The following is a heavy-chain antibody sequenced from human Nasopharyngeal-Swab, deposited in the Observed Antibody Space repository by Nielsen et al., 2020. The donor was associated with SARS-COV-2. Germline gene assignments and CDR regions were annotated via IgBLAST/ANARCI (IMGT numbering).Heavy chain of an antibody. V-gene: IGHV3-21*01. J-gene: IGHJ4*02. D-gene: IGHD5-18*01. CDR1: GFAFSTYS. Sequence: GGSLRLSCAASGFAFSTYSMNWVRQAPGKGPEWVSSISSSSSYTYYADSVKGRFTISRDSAKNSLYLQMNSLRAEDTAVYYCAGAPKQVWSRDYFDTWGQGMLVTVSS. CDR3: AGAPKQVWSRDYFDT. CDR2: ISSSSSYT.